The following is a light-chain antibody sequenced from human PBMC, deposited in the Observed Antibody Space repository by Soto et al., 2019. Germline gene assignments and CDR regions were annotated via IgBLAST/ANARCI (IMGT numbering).Light chain of an antibody. V-gene: IGLV2-14*01. CDR3: GSHAGNSNLV. CDR1: SSDVGRYNF. Sequence: QSALTQPASVSGSPGQSITISCTGTSSDVGRYNFVSWYQQHPGKAPKLIIYEVINRPSGVSNRFSGSKSGNTASLTVSGLQAEDEADYYCGSHAGNSNLVFGGGTKLTVL. CDR2: EVI. J-gene: IGLJ3*02.